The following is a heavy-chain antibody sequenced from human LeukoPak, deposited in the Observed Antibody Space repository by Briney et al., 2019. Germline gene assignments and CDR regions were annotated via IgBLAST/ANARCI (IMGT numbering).Heavy chain of an antibody. Sequence: PGGSLRLSCAASGFSFSNYSMTWVRQAPGKGLEWVSAISGSGGSTYYADSVKGRFTISRDNSKNTLYLQMNSLRAEDTAVYYCSFNTAMDPYYFDYWGQGTLVTVSS. D-gene: IGHD5-18*01. V-gene: IGHV3-23*01. CDR3: SFNTAMDPYYFDY. CDR1: GFSFSNYS. CDR2: ISGSGGST. J-gene: IGHJ4*02.